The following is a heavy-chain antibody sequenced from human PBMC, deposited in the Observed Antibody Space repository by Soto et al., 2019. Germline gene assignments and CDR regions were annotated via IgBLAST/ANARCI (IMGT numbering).Heavy chain of an antibody. V-gene: IGHV4-34*01. CDR1: GGSFSGYY. Sequence: SETLSLTCAVYGGSFSGYYWSWIRQPPGKGLEWIGEINHSGSTNYNPSLKSRVTISVDTSKNQFSLKLSSVTAADTAVYYCASFFMGRDYGPFMGFDYWGQGTLVTVSS. J-gene: IGHJ4*02. CDR3: ASFFMGRDYGPFMGFDY. CDR2: INHSGST. D-gene: IGHD4-17*01.